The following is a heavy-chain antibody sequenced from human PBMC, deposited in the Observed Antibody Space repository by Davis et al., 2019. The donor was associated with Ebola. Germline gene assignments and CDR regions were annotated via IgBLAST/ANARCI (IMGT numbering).Heavy chain of an antibody. CDR2: IYYTGGT. CDR3: ARDADCGGDCLGGTRGFDI. J-gene: IGHJ3*02. Sequence: PSETLSLTCTVSGGSMTRYHWNWIRQSPGKGLEWIGFIYYTGGTKYNPSLESRVTISVDPSKNQFSLILNSVTAADTALYYCARDADCGGDCLGGTRGFDIWGQGTMVTVSS. CDR1: GGSMTRYH. V-gene: IGHV4-59*01. D-gene: IGHD2-21*01.